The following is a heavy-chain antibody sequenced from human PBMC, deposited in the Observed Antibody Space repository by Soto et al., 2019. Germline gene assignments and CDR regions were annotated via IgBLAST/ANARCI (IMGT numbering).Heavy chain of an antibody. CDR3: ARTGHDFNNYSLRWFDP. J-gene: IGHJ5*02. CDR2: VFYTGTT. Sequence: SGALSLPCNVSGGPLFTFFWSWVRPPPGKGLEWIGYVFYTGTTSYNPSLKSRVTISADTSKNQFSLKLSSVTAADTAVYYCARTGHDFNNYSLRWFDPWGQGILVTVSS. D-gene: IGHD4-4*01. CDR1: GGPLFTFF. V-gene: IGHV4-59*01.